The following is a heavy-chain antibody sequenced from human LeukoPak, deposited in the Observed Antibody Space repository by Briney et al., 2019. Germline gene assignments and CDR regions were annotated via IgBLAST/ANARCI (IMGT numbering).Heavy chain of an antibody. CDR2: IYYSGST. J-gene: IGHJ4*02. Sequence: SETLSLTCTVSGGSISSSSYYWGWIRQPPGKGLEWIGSIYYSGSTYYNPSLKSRVTISVDTSKNQFSLKLSSVTAADMAVYYCARVVIARFDYWGQGTLVTVSS. CDR3: ARVVIARFDY. CDR1: GGSISSSSYY. D-gene: IGHD3-22*01. V-gene: IGHV4-39*01.